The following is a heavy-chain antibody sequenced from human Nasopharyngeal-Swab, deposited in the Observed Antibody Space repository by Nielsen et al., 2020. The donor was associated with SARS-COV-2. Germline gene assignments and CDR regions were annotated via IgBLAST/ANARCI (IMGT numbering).Heavy chain of an antibody. V-gene: IGHV3-74*01. Sequence: GESLKISCAASGFTFSDYWMHWVRQVPGKGLVWISGINSDGSKRVFADSVKSRFTISRDSAKNTVYLQMNSLRAEDTAVYYCARAYDYWGQGTLVTVSS. CDR1: GFTFSDYW. CDR3: ARAYDY. CDR2: INSDGSKR. J-gene: IGHJ4*02.